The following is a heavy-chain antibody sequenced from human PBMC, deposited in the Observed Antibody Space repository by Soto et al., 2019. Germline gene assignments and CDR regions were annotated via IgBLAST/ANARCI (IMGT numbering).Heavy chain of an antibody. CDR2: ISYDGSNK. Sequence: QVQLVESGGGVVQPGRSLRLSCAASGFTFSSYGMHWVRQAPGKGLEWVAVISYDGSNKYYADSVKGRFTISRDNSKNTLYLQMNSLRAEDTTVYYWAKVESYSLASSSSPDLPNRDYWGQGTLVTVSS. CDR3: AKVESYSLASSSSPDLPNRDY. CDR1: GFTFSSYG. J-gene: IGHJ4*02. V-gene: IGHV3-30*18. D-gene: IGHD6-6*01.